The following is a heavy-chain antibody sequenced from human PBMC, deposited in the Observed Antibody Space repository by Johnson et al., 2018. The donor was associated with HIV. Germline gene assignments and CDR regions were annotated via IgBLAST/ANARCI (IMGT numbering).Heavy chain of an antibody. CDR1: GFTVSSNY. D-gene: IGHD3-16*01. V-gene: IGHV3-53*01. Sequence: VQLVESGGGLIQPGGSLRLSCAASGFTVSSNYMSWVRQAPGKGLEWVSVIYSGGSTYYADSVKGRFTISRDNSKNTLYLQMNSLRAEDTAVYYCAREGDYVWGPGKVSDIWGQGTMVTVSS. CDR3: AREGDYVWGPGKVSDI. J-gene: IGHJ3*02. CDR2: IYSGGST.